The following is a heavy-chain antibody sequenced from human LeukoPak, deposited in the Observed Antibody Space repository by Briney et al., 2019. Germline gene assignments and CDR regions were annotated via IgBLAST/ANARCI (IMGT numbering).Heavy chain of an antibody. Sequence: GGSLRLSCAASGFTFSSYAMSWVRQAPGKGLEWVSSIHGSGGYTYYADSVKGRFTVSRDNSKNTLYLQMNSLRAEDTAIYYCAKRTSGAIDYWGQGTLVTVSS. D-gene: IGHD2-2*01. CDR3: AKRTSGAIDY. CDR1: GFTFSSYA. J-gene: IGHJ4*02. CDR2: IHGSGGYT. V-gene: IGHV3-23*01.